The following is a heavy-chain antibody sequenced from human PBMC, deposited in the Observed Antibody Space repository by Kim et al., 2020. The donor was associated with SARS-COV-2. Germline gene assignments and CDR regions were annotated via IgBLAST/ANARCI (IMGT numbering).Heavy chain of an antibody. D-gene: IGHD6-13*01. CDR2: IKQDGSEK. Sequence: GGSLRLSCAASGFTFSTYWMSWVRQAPGKGLEWVANIKQDGSEKYYVDSVKGRFTISRDNAKNSLYLQMSSLRAEDSAMYYCARASIAATVVGGDYYYYALDVWGQGTTVTVSS. V-gene: IGHV3-7*01. J-gene: IGHJ6*02. CDR3: ARASIAATVVGGDYYYYALDV. CDR1: GFTFSTYW.